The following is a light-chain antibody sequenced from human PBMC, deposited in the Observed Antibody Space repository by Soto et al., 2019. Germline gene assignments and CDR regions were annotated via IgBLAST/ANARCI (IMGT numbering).Light chain of an antibody. CDR1: SSNIGAGYD. CDR3: QSYDSSLSTYV. J-gene: IGLJ1*01. V-gene: IGLV1-40*01. CDR2: ANT. Sequence: QSVLTQPPSVSGAPGQRATISCTGSSSNIGAGYDVHWYQQLPGTAPKLLIFANTFRPSGVPDRVSGSKSGTSGSLAITGLQAEDEADYYCQSYDSSLSTYVFGSGTKVTVL.